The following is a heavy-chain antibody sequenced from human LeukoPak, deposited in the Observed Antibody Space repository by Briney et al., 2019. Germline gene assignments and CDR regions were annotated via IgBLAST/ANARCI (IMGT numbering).Heavy chain of an antibody. CDR3: ARVAYYDIYYGMDV. Sequence: AASVKVSCKASGYTFTSYGISWVRQALGQGLEWMGWISAYNGNTNYAQKLQGRVTMTTDTSTSTAYMELRSLRSDDTAVYYCARVAYYDIYYGMDVWGQGTTVTVSS. J-gene: IGHJ6*02. CDR2: ISAYNGNT. V-gene: IGHV1-18*01. CDR1: GYTFTSYG. D-gene: IGHD3-9*01.